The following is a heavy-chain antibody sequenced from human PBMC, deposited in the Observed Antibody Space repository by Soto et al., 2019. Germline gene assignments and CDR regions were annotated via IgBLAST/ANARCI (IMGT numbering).Heavy chain of an antibody. CDR2: ISTSSTTI. J-gene: IGHJ4*02. CDR1: GFTFSRYS. D-gene: IGHD3-16*01. CDR3: ATDEWGFKD. V-gene: IGHV3-48*02. Sequence: LSLTCAASGFTFSRYSMNWVRQAPGKGLEWVSHISTSSTTIHHADSVKGRFTISRDNVKSSLYLQMNSLRDEDTAVYYCATDEWGFKDWGQGTLVTVSP.